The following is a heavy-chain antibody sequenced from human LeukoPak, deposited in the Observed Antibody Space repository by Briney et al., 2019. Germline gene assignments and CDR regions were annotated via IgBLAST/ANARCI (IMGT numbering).Heavy chain of an antibody. J-gene: IGHJ4*02. V-gene: IGHV3-74*01. Sequence: QSGGSLRLSCAASGFTFSSYWMHWVRHAPGKGLVWVSRINSDGSSTSYADSVKGRFTISRDNAKNTLYLQMNSLRAGDTAVYYCARVLSISSTSCYSYWGQGTLVTVSS. CDR3: ARVLSISSTSCYSY. CDR1: GFTFSSYW. D-gene: IGHD2-2*01. CDR2: INSDGSST.